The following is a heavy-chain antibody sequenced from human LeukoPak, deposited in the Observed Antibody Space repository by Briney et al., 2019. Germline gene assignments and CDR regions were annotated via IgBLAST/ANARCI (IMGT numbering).Heavy chain of an antibody. V-gene: IGHV3-33*08. J-gene: IGHJ4*02. CDR1: GFAFSNYA. Sequence: PGGSLRLSCAASGFAFSNYAMHWVRQAPGKGLEWVAVIWYDGSNKYYADSVKGRFTISRDNSKNTLYLQMNSLRAEDTAVYYCARDGGIGYCTNGVCCNFDYWGQGTLVTVSS. CDR3: ARDGGIGYCTNGVCCNFDY. CDR2: IWYDGSNK. D-gene: IGHD2-8*01.